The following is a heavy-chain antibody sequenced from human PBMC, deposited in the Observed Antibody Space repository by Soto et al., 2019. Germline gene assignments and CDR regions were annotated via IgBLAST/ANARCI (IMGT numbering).Heavy chain of an antibody. J-gene: IGHJ6*02. D-gene: IGHD3-9*01. CDR3: ARQSYDILTGYYPTYYYYYGMDV. CDR1: GGSISSSSYY. V-gene: IGHV4-39*01. CDR2: IYYSGST. Sequence: SETLSLTCTVSGGSISSSSYYWGWIRQPPGKGLEWIGSIYYSGSTYYNPSLKNRVTISVDTSKKQFSLKLSSVTAADTVVYYCARQSYDILTGYYPTYYYYYGMDVWGQGTTVTVSS.